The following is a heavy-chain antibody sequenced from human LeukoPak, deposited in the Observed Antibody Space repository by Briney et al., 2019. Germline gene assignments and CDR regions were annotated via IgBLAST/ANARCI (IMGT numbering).Heavy chain of an antibody. Sequence: SETLSLTCTVSGGSISSYYWSWIRQPPGKGLEWIGHIYYSGSTDYNPSLKSRVTISVDTSKNQFSLKLSSVTAEDTAVYYCAKVSGYPPYGDPNDAFDIWGQGTMVTVSS. CDR2: IYYSGST. J-gene: IGHJ3*02. CDR1: GGSISSYY. D-gene: IGHD4-17*01. CDR3: AKVSGYPPYGDPNDAFDI. V-gene: IGHV4-59*01.